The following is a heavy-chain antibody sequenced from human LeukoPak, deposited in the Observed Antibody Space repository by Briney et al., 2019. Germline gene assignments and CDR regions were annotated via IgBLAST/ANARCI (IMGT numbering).Heavy chain of an antibody. D-gene: IGHD3-16*02. V-gene: IGHV5-51*01. CDR3: ARHEETFGGVIALDY. Sequence: GESLKISCKGSGYSFTSYWIGWVRQMPGKGPEWMGIIYPGDSDTRYSPSFQGQVTISADKSISTAYLQWSSLKASDTAMYYCARHEETFGGVIALDYWGQGTLVTVSS. J-gene: IGHJ4*02. CDR1: GYSFTSYW. CDR2: IYPGDSDT.